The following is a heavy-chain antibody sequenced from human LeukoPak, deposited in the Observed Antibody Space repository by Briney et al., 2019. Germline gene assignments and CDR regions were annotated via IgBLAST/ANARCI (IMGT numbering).Heavy chain of an antibody. J-gene: IGHJ3*02. CDR3: ARDGLWIQNSFDI. V-gene: IGHV4-39*07. D-gene: IGHD5-18*01. Sequence: KPSETLSLTCTVSGGSISSSSFYWGWIRQPPGKGLEWIGSIHYSGSTYYNPSLKSRVTISVDTSKNQFSLKLSSVTAADTAVYYCARDGLWIQNSFDIWGQGTVVTVSS. CDR2: IHYSGST. CDR1: GGSISSSSFY.